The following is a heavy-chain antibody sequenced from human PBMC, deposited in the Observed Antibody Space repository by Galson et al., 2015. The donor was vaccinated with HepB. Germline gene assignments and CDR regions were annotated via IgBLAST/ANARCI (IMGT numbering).Heavy chain of an antibody. CDR2: MNPNSGNT. CDR3: ARVAEVVVATTYYYYYGMDV. J-gene: IGHJ6*02. CDR1: GYTFTSHD. V-gene: IGHV1-8*01. D-gene: IGHD5-12*01. Sequence: SVKVSCKASGYTFTSHDINWVRQATGQGLEWMGWMNPNSGNTGYAQKFQGRVTMTRNTSISTAYMELSSLRSEDTAVYYCARVAEVVVATTYYYYYGMDVWGQGTTVTVSS.